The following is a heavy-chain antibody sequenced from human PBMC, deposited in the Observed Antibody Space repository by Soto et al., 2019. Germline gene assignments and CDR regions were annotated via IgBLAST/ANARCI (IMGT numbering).Heavy chain of an antibody. CDR1: GFSLSTSGMC. CDR3: ARLYLRGVTSCGMDV. V-gene: IGHV2-70*01. D-gene: IGHD3-10*02. CDR2: IDWDDDK. J-gene: IGHJ6*02. Sequence: SGPTLVNPTQTLTLTCTFSGFSLSTSGMCVSWIRQPPGKALEWLALIDWDDDKYYSTSLKTRLTISKDTSKNQVVLTMTNMDPVDTATYYCARLYLRGVTSCGMDVWGQGTTVTVSS.